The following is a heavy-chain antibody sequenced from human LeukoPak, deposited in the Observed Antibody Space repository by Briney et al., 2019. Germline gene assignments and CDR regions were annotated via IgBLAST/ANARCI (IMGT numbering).Heavy chain of an antibody. J-gene: IGHJ4*02. D-gene: IGHD3-16*01. CDR1: GFTFSSRS. Sequence: QSGGSLRLSCAASGFTFSSRSMNWVRQAPGTGLEWVAIISYDGSNEYYADSVKGRFTISRDNSKNTLYLQMNSLRAEDTAVYYCARDQSGEVFDYWAQGTLVTVSS. CDR3: ARDQSGEVFDY. V-gene: IGHV3-30*04. CDR2: ISYDGSNE.